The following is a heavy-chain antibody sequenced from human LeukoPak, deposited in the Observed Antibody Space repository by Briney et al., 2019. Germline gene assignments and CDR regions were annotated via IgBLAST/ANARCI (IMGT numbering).Heavy chain of an antibody. D-gene: IGHD3-10*01. Sequence: GGSLRLSCAASGFAFSNDWMSWVRQAPGKGLEWVGRIKSKTSGGTTDYAAHVKSGFNICRDASTDMLYLKMDSLKTEDAAVYYCTVIQGWGLGSYYVDYWGQGTLVTVSS. CDR2: IKSKTSGGTT. CDR1: GFAFSNDW. CDR3: TVIQGWGLGSYYVDY. J-gene: IGHJ4*02. V-gene: IGHV3-15*01.